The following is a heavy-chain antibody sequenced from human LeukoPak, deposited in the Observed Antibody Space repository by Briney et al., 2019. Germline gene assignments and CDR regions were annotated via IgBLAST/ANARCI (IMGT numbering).Heavy chain of an antibody. J-gene: IGHJ4*02. CDR3: ARGKRGFIYGSDF. V-gene: IGHV3-33*01. D-gene: IGHD5-18*01. Sequence: GGSLRLSCAGSGFTFSSYAMHWVRQAPGKGLEWVALIWYDGSNKYYADSVKGRFSISRDNSKNTLSLQMNSLRVEDAALYYCARGKRGFIYGSDFWGEGTLVTVSS. CDR1: GFTFSSYA. CDR2: IWYDGSNK.